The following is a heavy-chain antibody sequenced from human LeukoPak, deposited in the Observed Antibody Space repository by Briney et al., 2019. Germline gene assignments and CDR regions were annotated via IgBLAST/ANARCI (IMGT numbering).Heavy chain of an antibody. CDR3: AKDRSGNYYGTLDC. J-gene: IGHJ4*02. CDR2: ISGSGSST. D-gene: IGHD1-26*01. Sequence: GGSLRLSCVASGFTFRSYAMSWVRQAPGKGLEWVSAISGSGSSTYYADSVKGRFTISRDNSKNTLYLQMYSLRAEDTALYYCAKDRSGNYYGTLDCWGPGTLVTVSS. V-gene: IGHV3-23*01. CDR1: GFTFRSYA.